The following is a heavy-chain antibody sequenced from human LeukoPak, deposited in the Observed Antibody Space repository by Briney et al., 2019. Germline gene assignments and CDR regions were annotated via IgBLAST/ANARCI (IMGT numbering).Heavy chain of an antibody. CDR3: ARDLAPRLRYFDWSILTGDAFDI. CDR1: GFTFSSYA. CDR2: ISYDGSIK. D-gene: IGHD3-9*01. Sequence: GGSLRLSCAASGFTFSSYAMHWVRQAPGKGLEWVAVISYDGSIKYYADSVKGRFTISRDNAKNSLYLQMNSLRAEDTAVYYCARDLAPRLRYFDWSILTGDAFDIWGQGTMVTVSS. J-gene: IGHJ3*02. V-gene: IGHV3-30-3*01.